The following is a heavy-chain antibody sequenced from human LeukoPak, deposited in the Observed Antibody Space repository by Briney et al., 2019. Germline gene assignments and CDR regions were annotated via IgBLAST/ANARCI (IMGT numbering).Heavy chain of an antibody. J-gene: IGHJ5*02. CDR2: MNPNSGNT. Sequence: ASVKVSCKASGYTFTSYDINWVRQATGQGLEWMGWMNPNSGNTGYAQKFQGRVTMTRNTSISTAYMELSSLRSEDTAVYYCARDRQLLGDPDWFDPWGQGTLVTVSS. D-gene: IGHD2-2*01. V-gene: IGHV1-8*01. CDR3: ARDRQLLGDPDWFDP. CDR1: GYTFTSYD.